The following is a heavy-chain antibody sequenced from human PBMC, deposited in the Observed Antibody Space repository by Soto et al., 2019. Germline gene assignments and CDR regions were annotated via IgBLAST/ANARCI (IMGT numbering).Heavy chain of an antibody. J-gene: IGHJ5*02. V-gene: IGHV4-59*01. CDR2: IYYSGST. CDR1: GGSISSYY. CDR3: ARDTWLGVRGFGGQENWFDP. Sequence: SETLSLTCTVSGGSISSYYWSWIRQPPGKGLEWIGYIYYSGSTNYNPSLKSRVTISVDTSKNQFSLKLSSVTAADTAVYYCARDTWLGVRGFGGQENWFDPWGQGTLVTVSS. D-gene: IGHD3-10*01.